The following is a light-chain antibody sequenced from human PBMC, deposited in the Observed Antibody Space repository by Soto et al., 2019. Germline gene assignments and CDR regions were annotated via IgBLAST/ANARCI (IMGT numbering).Light chain of an antibody. CDR2: GAS. V-gene: IGKV3-20*01. J-gene: IGKJ5*01. Sequence: EIVLTQSPGTLSLSPGERATLSCRASQSLSSIYLAWYQQKPGQAPRLLIYGASSRATGIPDRFSGSGSGTDFTLTIGGLQPEDFATYYCQQANRFPITFGQGTRLDIK. CDR3: QQANRFPIT. CDR1: QSLSSIY.